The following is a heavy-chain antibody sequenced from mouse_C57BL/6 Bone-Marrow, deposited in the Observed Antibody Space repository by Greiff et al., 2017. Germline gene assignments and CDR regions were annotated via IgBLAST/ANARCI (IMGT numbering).Heavy chain of an antibody. D-gene: IGHD2-1*01. Sequence: EVKLVESGGGLVQSGRSLRLSCATSGFTFSDFYMEWVRQAPGKGLEWIAASRNKANDYTTEYSASVKGRFIVSRDTSQSILYLQMNALRAEDTAIYYCARDEGNYRAFAYWGQGTLVTVSA. CDR2: SRNKANDYTT. CDR3: ARDEGNYRAFAY. CDR1: GFTFSDFY. J-gene: IGHJ3*01. V-gene: IGHV7-1*01.